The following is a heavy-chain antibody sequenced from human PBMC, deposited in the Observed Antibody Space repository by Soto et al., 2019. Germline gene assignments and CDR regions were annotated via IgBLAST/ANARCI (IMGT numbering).Heavy chain of an antibody. CDR3: ATNGGSPNTYFHYPMDV. V-gene: IGHV3-72*01. CDR1: GFTFSDHY. D-gene: IGHD2-15*01. Sequence: GGSLRLSCAASGFTFSDHYMDWVRQAPGRGLEWVGRTRNKADSYTTEYAASVKGRFTISRHDSKNSLYLQMNSLKTEDTAVYYCATNGGSPNTYFHYPMDVWGQGTTVTVSS. CDR2: TRNKADSYTT. J-gene: IGHJ6*02.